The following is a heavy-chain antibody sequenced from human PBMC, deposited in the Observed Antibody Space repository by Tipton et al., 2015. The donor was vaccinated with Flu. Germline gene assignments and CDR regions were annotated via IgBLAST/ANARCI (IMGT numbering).Heavy chain of an antibody. D-gene: IGHD4-17*01. CDR2: IYTSGST. CDR1: GGSISSYY. CDR3: ARDRWNMGVYGDPNNYYYYYMDV. J-gene: IGHJ6*03. V-gene: IGHV4-4*07. Sequence: TLSLTCTVSGGSISSYYWSWIRQPAGKGLEWIGRIYTSGSTNYNPSLKSRVTMSVDTSKNQFSLKLSSVTAADTAVYYCARDRWNMGVYGDPNNYYYYYMDVWGKGTTVTVSS.